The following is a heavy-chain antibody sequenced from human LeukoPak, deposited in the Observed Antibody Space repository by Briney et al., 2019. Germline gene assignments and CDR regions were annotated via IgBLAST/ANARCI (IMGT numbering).Heavy chain of an antibody. Sequence: PGGSLRLSCAASGFTFSSYAMSWVRQAPGKGLEWVSAISGSGGSTYYADSVKGRFTISRDNSKNTLYLQMNSLRAEDTAVYYCAKDRGVPAAIHDYYYYGMDVWGQGTTVTVSS. D-gene: IGHD2-2*02. CDR1: GFTFSSYA. J-gene: IGHJ6*02. CDR2: ISGSGGST. V-gene: IGHV3-23*01. CDR3: AKDRGVPAAIHDYYYYGMDV.